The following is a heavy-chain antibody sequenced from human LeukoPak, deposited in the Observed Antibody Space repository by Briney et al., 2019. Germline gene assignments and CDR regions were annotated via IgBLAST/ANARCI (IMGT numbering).Heavy chain of an antibody. CDR3: ARAKNWGVRAACVY. CDR1: GGSFSGYY. D-gene: IGHD7-27*01. CDR2: INHSGST. Sequence: PSETLSLTCAVYGGSFSGYYWSWIRQPPGKGLEWIGEINHSGSTNYNPSLKSRVTISVDTSKNQFSLKLSSVTAADAAVYYCARAKNWGVRAACVYWGQGTLVTVSS. J-gene: IGHJ4*02. V-gene: IGHV4-34*01.